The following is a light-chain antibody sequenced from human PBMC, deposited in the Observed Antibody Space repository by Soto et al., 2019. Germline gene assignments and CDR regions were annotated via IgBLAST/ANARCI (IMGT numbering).Light chain of an antibody. J-gene: IGKJ5*01. CDR1: QSVSSSY. V-gene: IGKV3-20*01. CDR2: GAS. CDR3: QQYGSSVT. Sequence: VLTRSPGPLSLSPGAMATLSCRASQSVSSSYLAWYQQQPGQAPRLLIYGASSRATGIPDRCSGSGSGTFFTLTSSRLEPEDFAVYYCQQYGSSVTFGQGTRLEIK.